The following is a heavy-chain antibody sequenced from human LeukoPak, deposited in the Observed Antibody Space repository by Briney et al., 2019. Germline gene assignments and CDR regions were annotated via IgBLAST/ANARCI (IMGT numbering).Heavy chain of an antibody. CDR2: IKSDGSGA. CDR1: GFTFSSSW. Sequence: PGGSLRLFCAASGFTFSSSWMHWVRQAPGKGLVWVSRIKSDGSGATYADSVKGRFTISRDNAKNTLYLQMNSLRAEDTAVYYCARAGSTVVNGIEYWGQGTLVTVSS. D-gene: IGHD4-23*01. J-gene: IGHJ4*02. V-gene: IGHV3-74*03. CDR3: ARAGSTVVNGIEY.